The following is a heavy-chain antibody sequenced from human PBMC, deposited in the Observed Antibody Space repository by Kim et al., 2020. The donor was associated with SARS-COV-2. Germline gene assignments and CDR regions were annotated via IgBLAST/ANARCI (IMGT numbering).Heavy chain of an antibody. J-gene: IGHJ3*02. CDR3: AKDIRYSYGSDAFDI. Sequence: DSVKGRFTISRDNSKNTLYLQMNSLRAEDTAVYYCAKDIRYSYGSDAFDIWGQGTMVTVSS. D-gene: IGHD5-18*01. V-gene: IGHV3-23*01.